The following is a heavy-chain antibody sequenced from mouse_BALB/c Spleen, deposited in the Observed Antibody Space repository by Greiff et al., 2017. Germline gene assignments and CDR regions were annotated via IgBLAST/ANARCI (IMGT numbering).Heavy chain of an antibody. CDR1: GFTFSSYA. V-gene: IGHV5-6-5*01. CDR2: ISSGGST. J-gene: IGHJ1*01. D-gene: IGHD2-2*01. CDR3: ARGHYYGDDEGYFDV. Sequence: EVKLMESGGGLVKPGGSLKLSCAASGFTFSSYAMSWVRQTPEKRLEWVASISSGGSTYYPDSVKGRFTISRDNARNILYLQMSSLRSEDTAMYYCARGHYYGDDEGYFDVWGAGTTVTVSS.